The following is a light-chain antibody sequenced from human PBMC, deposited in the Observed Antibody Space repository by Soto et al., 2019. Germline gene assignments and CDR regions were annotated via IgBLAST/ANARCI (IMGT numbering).Light chain of an antibody. V-gene: IGLV1-40*01. CDR1: SSNIGAGYD. CDR2: GNS. Sequence: QSVLTQPPSVSEAPGQRVTISCTGSSSNIGAGYDVHWYQQLPGTAPKLLIYGNSNRPSGVPDRFSGSKSGTSASLAITGLQAEDEADYYCQSYDSSLSGLVFGTGTQLTVL. CDR3: QSYDSSLSGLV. J-gene: IGLJ1*01.